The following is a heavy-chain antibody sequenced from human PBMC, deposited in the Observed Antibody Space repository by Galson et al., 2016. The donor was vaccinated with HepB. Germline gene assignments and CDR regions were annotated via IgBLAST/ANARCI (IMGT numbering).Heavy chain of an antibody. CDR1: GFTFSSYG. CDR3: ARGASYSGTYGWYFDL. J-gene: IGHJ2*01. D-gene: IGHD1-26*01. CDR2: ISSSSSYI. Sequence: PLRLSCAASGFTFSSYGMHWVRQAPGKGLEWVSSISSSSSYIYYADSAKGRFTISRDNAKKSLYLQMNSLRAEDTAVYFCARGASYSGTYGWYFDLWGRGTLVTVSS. V-gene: IGHV3-21*01.